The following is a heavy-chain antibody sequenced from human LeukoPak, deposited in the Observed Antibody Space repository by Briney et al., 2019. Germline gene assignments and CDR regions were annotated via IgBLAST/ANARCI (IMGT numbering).Heavy chain of an antibody. Sequence: SETLSLTCTVSGGSISSYYWSWIRQPPGKGLEWIGYIYYSGSTNYNPSLKSRVTISVETSKNPFSLKLSSVTAADTAVYYCACGIAVADPFDYWGQGTLVTVSS. CDR1: GGSISSYY. J-gene: IGHJ4*02. V-gene: IGHV4-59*08. CDR2: IYYSGST. CDR3: ACGIAVADPFDY. D-gene: IGHD6-19*01.